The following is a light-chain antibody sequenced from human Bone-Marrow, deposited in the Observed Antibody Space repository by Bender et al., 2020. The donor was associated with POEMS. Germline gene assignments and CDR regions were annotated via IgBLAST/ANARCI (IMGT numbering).Light chain of an antibody. J-gene: IGLJ3*02. CDR3: FLTYPNVGEV. Sequence: QAVVTQEPSLTVSPGGTVTLTCGSSTGAVTSGHFPYWFQQKPGQAPRTLIYDTKNKYSWTPVRFSGSLLGGKAALTLSGAQPEDEADYYCFLTYPNVGEVFGGGTKLTV. CDR2: DTK. V-gene: IGLV7-46*01. CDR1: TGAVTSGHF.